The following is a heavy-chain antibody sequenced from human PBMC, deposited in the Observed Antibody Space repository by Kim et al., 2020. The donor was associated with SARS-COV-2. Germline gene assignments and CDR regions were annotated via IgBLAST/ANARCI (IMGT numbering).Heavy chain of an antibody. CDR3: ANGRSSYVNFDY. CDR2: ISGSGGST. D-gene: IGHD5-18*01. Sequence: GGSLRLSCAASGFTFSSYAMSWVRQAPGKGLEWVSAISGSGGSTYYADSVKGRFTISRDNSKNTLYLQMNSLRAEDTAVYYCANGRSSYVNFDYWGQGTLVTVSS. V-gene: IGHV3-23*01. CDR1: GFTFSSYA. J-gene: IGHJ4*02.